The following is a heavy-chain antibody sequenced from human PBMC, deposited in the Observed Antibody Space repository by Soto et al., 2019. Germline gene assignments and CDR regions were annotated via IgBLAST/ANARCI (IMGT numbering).Heavy chain of an antibody. Sequence: ASVKVSCKASGYTFTDYYVHWVRQAPGQGLEWMGWINPNSGGTKSAQKFQGRVTMTRDTSISTAYMELSRLRSDDTAVYYCARRKGDYYDSSGYHYYFDYWGQGTLVTVSS. CDR2: INPNSGGT. V-gene: IGHV1-2*02. CDR3: ARRKGDYYDSSGYHYYFDY. D-gene: IGHD3-22*01. CDR1: GYTFTDYY. J-gene: IGHJ4*02.